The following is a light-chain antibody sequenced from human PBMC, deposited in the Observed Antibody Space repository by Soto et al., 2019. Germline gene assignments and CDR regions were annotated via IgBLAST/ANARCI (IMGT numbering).Light chain of an antibody. J-gene: IGKJ2*01. CDR2: LGS. CDR1: QSLLHSNGYNY. CDR3: MQALQTPPMFS. V-gene: IGKV2-28*01. Sequence: DIVMTQSPLSLPVTPGEPASISCRSSQSLLHSNGYNYLDWYLQKPGQSPQLLIYLGSNRASGVPDRFGGSGSGKDFTLKISRVEAEDVGVYYCMQALQTPPMFSFGQGTKLEIK.